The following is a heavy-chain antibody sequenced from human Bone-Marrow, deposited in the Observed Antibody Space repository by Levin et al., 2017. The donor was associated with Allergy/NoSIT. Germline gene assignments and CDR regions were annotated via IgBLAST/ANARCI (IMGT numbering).Heavy chain of an antibody. CDR2: INTDGTGT. CDR3: ARGDGNWNHYWYFDL. CDR1: GFPFSNYW. Sequence: LSLTCAASGFPFSNYWMHWVRQAPGKGLVWVSRINTDGTGTSYADSVKGRFTISRDNAKNTLYLQMNSLRAEDTAVYYCARGDGNWNHYWYFDLWGRGTLVTVSS. V-gene: IGHV3-74*01. D-gene: IGHD1-1*01. J-gene: IGHJ2*01.